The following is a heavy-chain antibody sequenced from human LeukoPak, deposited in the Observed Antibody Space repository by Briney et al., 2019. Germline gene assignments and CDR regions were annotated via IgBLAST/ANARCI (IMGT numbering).Heavy chain of an antibody. J-gene: IGHJ1*01. Sequence: GASVKVSCEASGGTFSSYAISWVRQAPGQGLEWMGGIIPIFGTANYAQKFQGRVTMTTDTSTSTAYMELRSLRSDDTAVYYCARDTFAIAAATYFQHWGQGTLVTVSS. D-gene: IGHD6-13*01. CDR2: IIPIFGTA. CDR3: ARDTFAIAAATYFQH. V-gene: IGHV1-69*05. CDR1: GGTFSSYA.